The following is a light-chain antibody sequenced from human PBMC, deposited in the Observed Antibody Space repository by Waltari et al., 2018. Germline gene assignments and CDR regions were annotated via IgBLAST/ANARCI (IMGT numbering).Light chain of an antibody. CDR3: QQSYSTPYT. J-gene: IGKJ2*01. CDR2: AAT. Sequence: DIQMTQSPFSLFASVRDRVTITCRASQSIYNYLNWYQKTPGKAPKLLIYAATSLQSGVPSRFSGSGSVTEFTLIIGSPQPEDFATYYCQQSYSTPYTFGQGTKLEI. V-gene: IGKV1-39*01. CDR1: QSIYNY.